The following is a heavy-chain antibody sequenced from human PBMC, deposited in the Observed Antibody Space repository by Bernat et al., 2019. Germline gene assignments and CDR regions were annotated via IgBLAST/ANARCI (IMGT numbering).Heavy chain of an antibody. J-gene: IGHJ4*02. Sequence: VQLVESGGGVVQPGRSLRLSCAASGFTFSSYAMHWVRQAPGKGLEWVAVISYDGSNKYYTDSVKGRFTISRDNSKNTLYLQMNSLRAEDTAVYYCAREAPIDRMITFGGVIVRRNFDYWGQGTLVTVSS. CDR3: AREAPIDRMITFGGVIVRRNFDY. V-gene: IGHV3-30*10. CDR2: ISYDGSNK. D-gene: IGHD3-16*02. CDR1: GFTFSSYA.